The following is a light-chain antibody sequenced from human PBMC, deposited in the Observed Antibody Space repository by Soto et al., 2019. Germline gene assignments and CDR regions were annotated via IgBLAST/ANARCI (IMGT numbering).Light chain of an antibody. J-gene: IGKJ4*01. Sequence: IRMTQTTSTVSGSVGYRLSITCRASQRISSYFAWYHQKPGKAPTLLIYAASTLQSGVPSRFSGSGSGTEFTLTISSLQPEDFATYYCQQLNSYPLTFGGGTKVDIK. CDR3: QQLNSYPLT. CDR2: AAS. V-gene: IGKV1-9*01. CDR1: QRISSY.